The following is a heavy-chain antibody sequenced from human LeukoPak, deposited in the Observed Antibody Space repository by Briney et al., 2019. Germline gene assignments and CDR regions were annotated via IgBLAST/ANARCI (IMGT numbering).Heavy chain of an antibody. J-gene: IGHJ4*02. CDR2: IIP. CDR3: ARGRGGQLLIGYLDY. D-gene: IGHD5-24*01. CDR1: GATFSSYA. Sequence: SVKVSCKASGATFSSYAISWVRQAPGQGLEWMGGIIPNYAQKFQGRVTITADESTSTAYMELSSLKSEDTAVYYCARGRGGQLLIGYLDYWSQGTLVTVSS. V-gene: IGHV1-69*13.